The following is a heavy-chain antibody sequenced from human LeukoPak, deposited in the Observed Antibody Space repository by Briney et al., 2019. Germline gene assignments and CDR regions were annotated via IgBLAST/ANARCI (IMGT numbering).Heavy chain of an antibody. CDR2: ISSSSSYI. V-gene: IGHV3-21*01. J-gene: IGHJ4*02. Sequence: GSLRLSCAASGFTFSSYSMNWVRPAPGKGLEWVSSISSSSSYIYYADSVKGRFTISRDNAKNSLYLQMNSLRAEDTAVYYCARDTSVVAAIFDYWGQGTLVTVSS. D-gene: IGHD2-15*01. CDR3: ARDTSVVAAIFDY. CDR1: GFTFSSYS.